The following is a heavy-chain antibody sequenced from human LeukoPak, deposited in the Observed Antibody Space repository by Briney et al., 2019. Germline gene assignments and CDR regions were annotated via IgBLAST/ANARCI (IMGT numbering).Heavy chain of an antibody. Sequence: GGSLRLSCAASGFTFSSYAMHWVRQAPGKGLEWVAVISYDGSNKYYADSVKGRFTISRDNSKNALYLQMNSLRAEDTAVYYCASEIIFGSFDYWGQGTLVTVSS. CDR1: GFTFSSYA. D-gene: IGHD3-3*01. J-gene: IGHJ4*02. CDR2: ISYDGSNK. CDR3: ASEIIFGSFDY. V-gene: IGHV3-30*04.